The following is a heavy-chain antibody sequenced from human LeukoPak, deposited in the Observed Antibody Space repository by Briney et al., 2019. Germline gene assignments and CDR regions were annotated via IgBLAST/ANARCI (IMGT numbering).Heavy chain of an antibody. D-gene: IGHD3-9*01. J-gene: IGHJ4*02. CDR2: ISYDGSNK. CDR1: GFTFSSYG. Sequence: PGGFLRLSCAASGFTFSSYGMHWVRQAPGKGLEWVAVISYDGSNKYYADSVKGRFTISRDNSKNTLYLQMNSLRAEDTAVYYCAKDGDILTGYYTYFDYWGQGTLVTVSS. V-gene: IGHV3-30*18. CDR3: AKDGDILTGYYTYFDY.